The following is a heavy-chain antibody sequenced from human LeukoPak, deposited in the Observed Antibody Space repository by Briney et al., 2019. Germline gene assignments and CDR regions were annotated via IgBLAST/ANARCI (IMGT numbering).Heavy chain of an antibody. Sequence: GESLNISCQGSGYSFTSYWISWVREMAGKGLEWMGRSESSYSYTNYSPSFQGHATISPAKSISTAYLQWSSLKASDTAMYYCARSRVFRYCRSTSCYAWFDPWGQGTLVTVSS. CDR2: SESSYSYT. V-gene: IGHV5-10-1*01. CDR1: GYSFTSYW. J-gene: IGHJ5*02. D-gene: IGHD2-2*01. CDR3: ARSRVFRYCRSTSCYAWFDP.